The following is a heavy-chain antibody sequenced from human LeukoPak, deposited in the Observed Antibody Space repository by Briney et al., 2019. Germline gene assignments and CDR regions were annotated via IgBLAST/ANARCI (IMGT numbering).Heavy chain of an antibody. Sequence: GGSLRLSCAASGFTFSSYEMNWVRQAPGKGLEWVSYISSSGRTMYYADSVKGRSTFSRDNAKNSLYLQMNSLRAEDTAVYYCARESGLTMVRGTFDYWGQGTLVTVSS. CDR3: ARESGLTMVRGTFDY. J-gene: IGHJ4*02. CDR1: GFTFSSYE. D-gene: IGHD3-10*01. CDR2: ISSSGRTM. V-gene: IGHV3-48*03.